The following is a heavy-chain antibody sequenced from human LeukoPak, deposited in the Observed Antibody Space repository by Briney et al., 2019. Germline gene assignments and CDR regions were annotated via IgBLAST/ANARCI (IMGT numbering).Heavy chain of an antibody. CDR3: TTDPAYCGGDCYSDAGAEAFDI. CDR2: IKSKTDGGTT. D-gene: IGHD2-21*01. J-gene: IGHJ3*02. V-gene: IGHV3-15*01. Sequence: GGSLRLSCAVSGFTFSNAWRSWVRQAPGKGLEWGGRIKSKTDGGTTDYAAPVKGRFTISRDDSKNTLYLQMNSLKTEDTAVYYCTTDPAYCGGDCYSDAGAEAFDIWGQGTMVTVSS. CDR1: GFTFSNAW.